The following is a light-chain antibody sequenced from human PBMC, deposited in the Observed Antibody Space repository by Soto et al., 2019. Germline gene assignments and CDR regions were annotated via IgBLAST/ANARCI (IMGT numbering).Light chain of an antibody. CDR3: QQGFTLPLT. CDR1: QFINTF. V-gene: IGKV1-39*01. J-gene: IGKJ4*01. CDR2: DTS. Sequence: DIELTQSPSSLSASVGDTVTITCRTRQFINTFLSGHQLRPGRAPRLLIYDTSNLQSGVPSRFSGTGSGTNFPLTISGLQPEDFATYSCQQGFTLPLTFGGGTKVEV.